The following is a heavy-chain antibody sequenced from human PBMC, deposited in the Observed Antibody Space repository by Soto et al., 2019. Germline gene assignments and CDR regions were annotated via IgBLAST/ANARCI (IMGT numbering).Heavy chain of an antibody. CDR3: ARGDYGNYLARYGMDV. CDR1: GGTFSSYA. Sequence: QVQLVQSGAEVKKPGSSVKVSCTASGGTFSSYAISWVRHAPGQGLEWMGGILPIFGTANYAQKFQGRITITADESTSTAYMALSSLRSEDTAVYYWARGDYGNYLARYGMDVWGQGTTVTVSS. J-gene: IGHJ6*02. V-gene: IGHV1-69*12. CDR2: ILPIFGTA. D-gene: IGHD4-17*01.